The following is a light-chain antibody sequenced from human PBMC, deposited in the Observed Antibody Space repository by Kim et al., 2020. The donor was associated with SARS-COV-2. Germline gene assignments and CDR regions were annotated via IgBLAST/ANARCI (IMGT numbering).Light chain of an antibody. CDR2: AAS. Sequence: GDRVTITCRASQNITTYLNWYQQKPGKAPKLLIYAASSLQSGVPSRFSGSGSGADFTLNISSLQPEDFATYYCQQSYSTPRTFGQGTKVEIK. CDR1: QNITTY. V-gene: IGKV1-39*01. CDR3: QQSYSTPRT. J-gene: IGKJ1*01.